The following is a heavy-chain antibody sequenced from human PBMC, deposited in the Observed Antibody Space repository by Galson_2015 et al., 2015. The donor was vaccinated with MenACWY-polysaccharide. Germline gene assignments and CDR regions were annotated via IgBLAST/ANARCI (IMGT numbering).Heavy chain of an antibody. V-gene: IGHV3-23*01. Sequence: SLRLSCAASGFTFSTYAMSWVRQAPGQGLEWVSTISANGGSTYYADSVKGRFIISRDNSKNTLYVQMNSLRAEDTAIYYCATDVAYGDYAFDIWGQEIMVTVSS. CDR1: GFTFSTYA. CDR3: ATDVAYGDYAFDI. J-gene: IGHJ3*02. CDR2: ISANGGST. D-gene: IGHD4-17*01.